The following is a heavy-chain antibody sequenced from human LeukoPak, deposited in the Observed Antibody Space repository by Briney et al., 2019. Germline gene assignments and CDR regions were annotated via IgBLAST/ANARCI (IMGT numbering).Heavy chain of an antibody. D-gene: IGHD4-17*01. CDR1: GFTFSSYS. CDR3: ARGTYGDYSYDY. J-gene: IGHJ4*02. CDR2: FSSSSSTI. V-gene: IGHV3-48*01. Sequence: GGSLRLSCAVSGFTFSSYSMNWVRQAPGKGLEGVSYFSSSSSTIYYAASVKGRFTISRDNAQNSLYLQMNSLRAEDTAVYYCARGTYGDYSYDYWGQGTLVTVSS.